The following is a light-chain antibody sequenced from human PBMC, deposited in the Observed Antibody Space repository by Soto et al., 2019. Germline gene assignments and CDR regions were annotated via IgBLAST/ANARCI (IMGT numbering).Light chain of an antibody. Sequence: DIRMTQSPASLYVSPGDRATXSCRASQSISSYLNWYQQKPGKAPKLLIYAASSLQSGVPSRFSGSGSGTDFTLTISSLQPEHFATYYCQQSYSSPTWTFGQGTKLDI. V-gene: IGKV1-39*01. CDR3: QQSYSSPTWT. CDR1: QSISSY. CDR2: AAS. J-gene: IGKJ1*01.